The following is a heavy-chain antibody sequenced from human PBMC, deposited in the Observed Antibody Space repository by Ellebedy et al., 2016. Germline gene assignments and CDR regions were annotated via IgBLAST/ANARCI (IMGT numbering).Heavy chain of an antibody. CDR1: GGSFSGYY. V-gene: IGHV4-34*01. Sequence: SETLSLXCAVYGGSFSGYYWSWIRQPPGKGLEWIGEINHSGSTNYNPSLKSRVTISVDTSKNQFSLKLSSVTAADTAVYYCARGRFAGGIVVVPAAILPKFFDYWGQGTLVTVSS. J-gene: IGHJ4*02. D-gene: IGHD2-2*02. CDR3: ARGRFAGGIVVVPAAILPKFFDY. CDR2: INHSGST.